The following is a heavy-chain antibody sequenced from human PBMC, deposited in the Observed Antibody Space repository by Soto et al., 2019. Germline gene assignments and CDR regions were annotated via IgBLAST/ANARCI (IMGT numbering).Heavy chain of an antibody. Sequence: GGSLRLSCAASAFMFSAYWMSWVRQAPGKGLEWVANIHGDGGKIYYVDSVKGRFTIPRDNAKRSLYLQMNSLRAEDTAVYYCARDFYGGYTYGPGDYWGQGALVTVSS. V-gene: IGHV3-7*01. CDR2: IHGDGGKI. J-gene: IGHJ4*02. CDR3: ARDFYGGYTYGPGDY. CDR1: AFMFSAYW. D-gene: IGHD5-18*01.